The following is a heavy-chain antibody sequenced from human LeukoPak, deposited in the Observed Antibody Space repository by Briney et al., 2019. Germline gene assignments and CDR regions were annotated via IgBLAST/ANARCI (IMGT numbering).Heavy chain of an antibody. V-gene: IGHV1-8*01. CDR2: MNPNSGNT. CDR3: ARDYGDLPFDY. CDR1: GYTFITYE. J-gene: IGHJ4*02. Sequence: ASVKVSCKASGYTFITYEINWVRQATGQGLEWMGWMNPNSGNTGYAQKFQGRVTMTRNTSISIAYMELRSLRSDDTAVYYCARDYGDLPFDYWGQGTLVTVSS. D-gene: IGHD4-17*01.